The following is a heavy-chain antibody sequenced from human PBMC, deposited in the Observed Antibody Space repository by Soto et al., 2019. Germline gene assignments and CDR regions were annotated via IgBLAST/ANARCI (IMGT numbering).Heavy chain of an antibody. V-gene: IGHV1-2*02. CDR1: GDSFNDYY. CDR3: ARESGGATATLDYYYFYMDV. J-gene: IGHJ6*03. CDR2: INPKGGGT. D-gene: IGHD5-12*01. Sequence: VQLVQSGAEVKKPGASVKVSCKTSGDSFNDYYIHWVRQAPGQGLEWMGGINPKGGGTKYAQKFQGRVTVTRDTSIRTVYMELSSLRSDDTAVYYCARESGGATATLDYYYFYMDVWGKGTTVTVSS.